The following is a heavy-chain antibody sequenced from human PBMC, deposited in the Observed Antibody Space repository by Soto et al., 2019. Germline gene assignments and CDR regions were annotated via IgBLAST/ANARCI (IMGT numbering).Heavy chain of an antibody. V-gene: IGHV4-34*01. D-gene: IGHD3-3*01. Sequence: SETLSLTCAVYGGSFSCYYWIWIRQPPGKGLEWIGEINHSGSTNYNPSLKSRVTISVDTSKNQFSLKLSSVTAADTAVYYCARKSDYDFWSGYYGQNWFDPWGQGTLVTVSS. J-gene: IGHJ5*02. CDR1: GGSFSCYY. CDR3: ARKSDYDFWSGYYGQNWFDP. CDR2: INHSGST.